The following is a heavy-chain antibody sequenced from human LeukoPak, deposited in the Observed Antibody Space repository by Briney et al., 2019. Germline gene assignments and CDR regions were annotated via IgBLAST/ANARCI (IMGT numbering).Heavy chain of an antibody. J-gene: IGHJ4*02. D-gene: IGHD3-10*01. Sequence: SETLSLTCTVSGGSISSGGYYWSWIRQHPGKGLEWIGYIYYSGSTNYDPSLKSRVTISVDKSKNQFSLKLSSVTAADTAVYYCATRYGSGSYYSDYWGQGTLVTVSS. V-gene: IGHV4-31*09. CDR2: IYYSGST. CDR3: ATRYGSGSYYSDY. CDR1: GGSISSGGYY.